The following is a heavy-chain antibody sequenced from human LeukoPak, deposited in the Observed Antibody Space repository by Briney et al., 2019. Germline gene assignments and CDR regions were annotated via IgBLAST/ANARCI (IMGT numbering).Heavy chain of an antibody. D-gene: IGHD2-15*01. J-gene: IGHJ6*02. CDR3: ARYCSGGSCYRDYYYGMDV. V-gene: IGHV1-69*04. CDR2: IIPILGIA. Sequence: GASVKVSCKASGGTFSSYAISWVRQAPGQGLEWMGRIIPILGIANYAQKFQGRVTITADKSTSTAYMELSSLRSEDTAVYYCARYCSGGSCYRDYYYGMDVRGQGTTVTVSS. CDR1: GGTFSSYA.